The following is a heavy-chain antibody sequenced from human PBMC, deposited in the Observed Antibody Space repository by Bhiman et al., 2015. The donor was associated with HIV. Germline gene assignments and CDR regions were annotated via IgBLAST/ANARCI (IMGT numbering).Heavy chain of an antibody. Sequence: EVQLVESGGDLVQPGGSLRLSCAASGFTFSSYAMTWVRQAPGEGLEWVSTISGSGSSTYYADSVKGRFTISRDNSKNTLYVQMNSLRVEDTAIYYCAKSIAARPTSRRDWYFDLWGRGTLVTVSS. CDR3: AKSIAARPTSRRDWYFDL. V-gene: IGHV3-23*04. D-gene: IGHD6-6*01. CDR2: ISGSGSST. CDR1: GFTFSSYA. J-gene: IGHJ2*01.